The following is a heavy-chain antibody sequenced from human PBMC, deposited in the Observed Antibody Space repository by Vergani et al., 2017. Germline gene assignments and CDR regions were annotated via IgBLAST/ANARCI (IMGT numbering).Heavy chain of an antibody. CDR3: GRGDREDSCYEIDYYYYSMDV. Sequence: QVQLRESGPGLVKPPGTLSLTCAVSGASISSSNWWSWVRQPPGKGLEWIGDIYHSGSTNYNPSLKSRVTISVDKSKNQFPLKLSSVTAADTAVYYCGRGDREDSCYEIDYYYYSMDVWGQGTTVTVSS. J-gene: IGHJ6*02. V-gene: IGHV4-4*03. CDR2: IYHSGST. D-gene: IGHD5-12*01. CDR1: GASISSSNW.